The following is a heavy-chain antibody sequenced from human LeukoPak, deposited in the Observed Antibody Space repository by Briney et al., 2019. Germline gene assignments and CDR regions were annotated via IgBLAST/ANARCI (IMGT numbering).Heavy chain of an antibody. Sequence: PSETLSLTCTVSGGSISSYYWSWIRQPPGKGLEWIGYMYYSGSTNYNPSLKSRVTISVDTSKNQFSLKLSSVTAADTAVYYCARDIAVAGPLYYYYMDVWGKGTTVTVSS. J-gene: IGHJ6*03. D-gene: IGHD6-19*01. CDR3: ARDIAVAGPLYYYYMDV. CDR2: MYYSGST. V-gene: IGHV4-59*01. CDR1: GGSISSYY.